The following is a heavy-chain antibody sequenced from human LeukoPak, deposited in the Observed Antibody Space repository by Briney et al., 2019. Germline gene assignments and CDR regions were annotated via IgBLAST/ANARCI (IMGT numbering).Heavy chain of an antibody. CDR3: ARHYYGSGSILYYGMDV. D-gene: IGHD3-10*01. J-gene: IGHJ6*04. V-gene: IGHV1-69*13. Sequence: SVKVSCKASGGTFSSYAISWVRQAPGRGLEWMGMIIPIFGTANYAQKFQGRVTITADESTSTAHMELSSLRSEDTAVYYCARHYYGSGSILYYGMDVWGKGTTVTVSS. CDR1: GGTFSSYA. CDR2: IIPIFGTA.